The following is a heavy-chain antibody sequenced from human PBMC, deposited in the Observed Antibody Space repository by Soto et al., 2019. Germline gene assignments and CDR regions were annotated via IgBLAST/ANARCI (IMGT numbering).Heavy chain of an antibody. D-gene: IGHD6-13*01. CDR3: AMDTVYSSSWPRNYYYYGMDV. CDR1: GFTFSSYA. V-gene: IGHV3-30-3*01. J-gene: IGHJ6*02. CDR2: ISYDGSNK. Sequence: QVQLVESGGGVVQPGRSLRLSCAANGFTFSSYAVQWVRQAPGKGLEWVAVISYDGSNKYYADSVKGRFTISRDNSKNTLYLQMNSLRAEDTAVYYCAMDTVYSSSWPRNYYYYGMDVWGQGTTVTVSS.